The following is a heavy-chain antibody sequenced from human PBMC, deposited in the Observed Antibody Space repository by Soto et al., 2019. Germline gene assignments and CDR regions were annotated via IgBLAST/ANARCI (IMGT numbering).Heavy chain of an antibody. CDR1: GYSISSGYY. V-gene: IGHV4-38-2*01. J-gene: IGHJ4*02. D-gene: IGHD1-26*01. Sequence: SETLSLTCAVSGYSISSGYYWGWIRQPPGKGLEWIGSIYHSGSTYYNPSLKSRVTISVDTSKNQFSLKLSSVTEADTAVYYCARTLQGATQTFASWGQGTLVTVSS. CDR2: IYHSGST. CDR3: ARTLQGATQTFAS.